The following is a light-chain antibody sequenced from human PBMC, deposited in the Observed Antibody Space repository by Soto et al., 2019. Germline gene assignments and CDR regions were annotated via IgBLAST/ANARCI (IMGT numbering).Light chain of an antibody. CDR3: SSYAGSNNFV. V-gene: IGLV2-8*01. CDR2: EVS. CDR1: SGDVGDNY. J-gene: IGLJ1*01. Sequence: QSVLNTTPSASRSPGQSVTISCTGTSGDVGDNYVSWYQQHLGKAPKLIIYEVSQRPSGVPDRFSGSKSGNTASLTVSGLQAEDEADYYCSSYAGSNNFVFGSGTKV.